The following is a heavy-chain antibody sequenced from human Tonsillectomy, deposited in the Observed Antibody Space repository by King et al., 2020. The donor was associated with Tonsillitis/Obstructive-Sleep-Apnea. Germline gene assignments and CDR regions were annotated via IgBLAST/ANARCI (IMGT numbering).Heavy chain of an antibody. V-gene: IGHV1-69*10. D-gene: IGHD3-22*01. CDR1: GDTFSNYA. J-gene: IGHJ3*02. CDR2: IIPGLGIT. CDR3: ARANGDNFYYYSSGYYYIGAFDI. Sequence: QLVQSGAEVKKPGYSVKVSCKASGDTFSNYAISWVRQAPGQGLEWVGGIIPGLGITNYAQNFQGRVTITADKSTSTSYMERSSLRSEDTAVYYCARANGDNFYYYSSGYYYIGAFDIWGQGTKVTVSS.